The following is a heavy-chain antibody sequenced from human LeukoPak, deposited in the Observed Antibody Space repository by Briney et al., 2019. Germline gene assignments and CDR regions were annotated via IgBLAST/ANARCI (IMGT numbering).Heavy chain of an antibody. CDR2: IKSKTDGGTT. D-gene: IGHD2-21*01. Sequence: PGGPLRLSCAASGFTFSNAWMSWVRQAPGKGLEWVGRIKSKTDGGTTDYAAPVKGRFTISRDDSKNTLYLQMNSLKTEDTAVYYCTTHREDCGGDCYSGGIDYWGQGTLVTVSS. CDR3: TTHREDCGGDCYSGGIDY. J-gene: IGHJ4*02. CDR1: GFTFSNAW. V-gene: IGHV3-15*01.